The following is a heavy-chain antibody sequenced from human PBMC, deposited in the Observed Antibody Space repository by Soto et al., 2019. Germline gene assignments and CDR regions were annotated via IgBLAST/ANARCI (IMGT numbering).Heavy chain of an antibody. D-gene: IGHD5-18*01. CDR3: ARDVDSTILKPNDAFGI. J-gene: IGHJ3*02. CDR1: GDSIFGGDYY. V-gene: IGHV4-30-4*01. Sequence: QVQLQESGPGLVKPSQTLSLTCTVSGDSIFGGDYYWSWIRQPPGKGLQWVGSIYYSGSTYSNPSLKSRVAISVDTSQHQFSLKLSSVTAADTAVYFCARDVDSTILKPNDAFGIWGQGTMVTVSS. CDR2: IYYSGST.